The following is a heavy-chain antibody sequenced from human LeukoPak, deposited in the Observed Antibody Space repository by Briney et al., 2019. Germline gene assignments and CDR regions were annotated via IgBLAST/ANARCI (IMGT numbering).Heavy chain of an antibody. CDR1: GFTFSDYY. V-gene: IGHV3-11*01. D-gene: IGHD5-24*01. Sequence: GGSLRLSCAASGFTFSDYYMSWIRQAPGKGLEWISYISSSGTSIYYADSVKGRFTISRDNAKNSLYLQMNSLRAEDTAVYYCATAMANWFDPWGQGTLVTVSS. CDR3: ATAMANWFDP. CDR2: ISSSGTSI. J-gene: IGHJ5*02.